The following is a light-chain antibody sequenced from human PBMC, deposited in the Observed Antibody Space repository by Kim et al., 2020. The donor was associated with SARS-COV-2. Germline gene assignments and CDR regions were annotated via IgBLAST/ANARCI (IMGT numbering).Light chain of an antibody. V-gene: IGLV3-21*04. Sequence: APGKAASITWGGGNIKTKRVHWYQHKPGQAPMIVIYYDTYRPSGIPDRFSGSNSGNTATLAISRVEAGDEADYYCQVWDSDSDHYVFGSGTKVTVL. CDR2: YDT. CDR1: NIKTKR. J-gene: IGLJ1*01. CDR3: QVWDSDSDHYV.